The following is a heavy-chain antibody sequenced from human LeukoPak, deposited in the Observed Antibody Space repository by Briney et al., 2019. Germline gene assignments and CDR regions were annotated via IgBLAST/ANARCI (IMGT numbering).Heavy chain of an antibody. CDR3: ARDRGEQLDWFDP. CDR1: GDSFSSNSAA. Sequence: SQTLSLTCAISGDSFSSNSAAWHWIRQSPSRGLEWLGKTYYRSKWYNDYAVSVKSRITINPDTSKNQFSLQLNSVTPEDTAVYYCARDRGEQLDWFDPWGQGTLVTVSS. D-gene: IGHD6-6*01. J-gene: IGHJ5*02. V-gene: IGHV6-1*01. CDR2: TYYRSKWYN.